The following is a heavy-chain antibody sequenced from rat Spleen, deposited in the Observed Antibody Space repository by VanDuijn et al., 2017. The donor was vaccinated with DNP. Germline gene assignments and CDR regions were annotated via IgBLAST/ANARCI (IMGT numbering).Heavy chain of an antibody. Sequence: EVQLVESGGGLVQPGRSLKLSCAASGFTFSNCNMAWVRQAPKKGLEWVATISYDGSSTYYRDSVKGRFTISRDDAKSTLYLQMDSLRSEDTATYFCAGQEGRRYAMDAWGQGTSVTVSS. CDR3: AGQEGRRYAMDA. J-gene: IGHJ4*01. CDR2: ISYDGSST. D-gene: IGHD1-11*01. V-gene: IGHV5-7*01. CDR1: GFTFSNCN.